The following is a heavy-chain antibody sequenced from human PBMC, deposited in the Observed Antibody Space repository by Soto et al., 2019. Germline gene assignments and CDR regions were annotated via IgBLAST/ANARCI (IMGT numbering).Heavy chain of an antibody. CDR3: AILNSGSYQYYFAY. Sequence: SVKVSCKASGGTLSSYAISWVRQAPGQGLEWMGGIIPIFGTANYAQKFQGRVTITADKSTSTAYMELSSLRSEDTAVYYCAILNSGSYQYYFAYWGQGTLVTVSS. J-gene: IGHJ4*02. D-gene: IGHD1-26*01. CDR2: IIPIFGTA. V-gene: IGHV1-69*06. CDR1: GGTLSSYA.